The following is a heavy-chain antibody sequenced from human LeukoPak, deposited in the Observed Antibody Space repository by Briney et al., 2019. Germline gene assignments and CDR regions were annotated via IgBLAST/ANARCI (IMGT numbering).Heavy chain of an antibody. CDR3: ARGHDYYYSGRQSWFDP. Sequence: SETLSLTCAVYGGSFSGYYWSWIRQPPGKGLEWIGSIYYSGGTYYNPSPKSLVTISVDTSKNQFSLKLSSVTAADTAFYYCARGHDYYYSGRQSWFDPWGQGTLVTVSS. D-gene: IGHD3-10*01. CDR2: IYYSGGT. V-gene: IGHV4-34*01. CDR1: GGSFSGYY. J-gene: IGHJ5*02.